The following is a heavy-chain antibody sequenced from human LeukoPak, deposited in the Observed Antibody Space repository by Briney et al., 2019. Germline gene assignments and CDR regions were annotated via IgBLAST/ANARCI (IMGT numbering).Heavy chain of an antibody. Sequence: SETLSLTCTVSGGSISSSSYYWGWIRQPPGKGLEWIGSIYYSGSTYYNPSLKSRVTISVDTSKNQFSLKLSSVTAADTAVYYCAISLGYCSGGSCYGAFDIWGQGTMVTVSS. D-gene: IGHD2-15*01. J-gene: IGHJ3*02. CDR2: IYYSGST. CDR3: AISLGYCSGGSCYGAFDI. V-gene: IGHV4-39*07. CDR1: GGSISSSSYY.